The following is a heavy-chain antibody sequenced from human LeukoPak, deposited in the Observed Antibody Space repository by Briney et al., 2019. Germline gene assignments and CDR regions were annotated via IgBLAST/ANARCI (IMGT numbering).Heavy chain of an antibody. CDR1: EFSVGSNY. Sequence: GGSLRLSCAASEFSVGSNYMTWVRQAPGKGLEWVSSISSSSSYMYYADSVEGRFTISRDNPKNTLYLQMNSLRVEDTAVYYCARDPGHGGLDIWGQGTMVTVSS. D-gene: IGHD2-15*01. CDR2: ISSSSSYM. J-gene: IGHJ3*02. CDR3: ARDPGHGGLDI. V-gene: IGHV3-21*06.